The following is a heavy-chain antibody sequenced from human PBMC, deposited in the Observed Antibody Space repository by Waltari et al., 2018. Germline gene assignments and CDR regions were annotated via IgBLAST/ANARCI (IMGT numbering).Heavy chain of an antibody. D-gene: IGHD5-18*01. CDR2: ISGSGSST. V-gene: IGHV3-23*01. CDR1: GFSFGGYA. Sequence: EVQLLQSGGGLVQPGGSLRLSCATSGFSFGGYAMTWVRQAPGKGLEWVSTISGSGSSTFYADSVRGRFTISRDNARNTVFLEMNSLRVDDTAFYYCAKDSRGYTPSPGDSWGQGTQVTVS. CDR3: AKDSRGYTPSPGDS. J-gene: IGHJ4*02.